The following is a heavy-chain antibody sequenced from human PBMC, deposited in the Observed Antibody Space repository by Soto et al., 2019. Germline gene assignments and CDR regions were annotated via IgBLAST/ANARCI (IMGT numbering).Heavy chain of an antibody. V-gene: IGHV3-74*01. CDR3: ARVKSGSYDWFDP. J-gene: IGHJ5*02. CDR1: GFIFSTYW. Sequence: EVQLVESGGGLGQPGGSLRLSCAASGFIFSTYWMHWVRQVPGKGLAWVSLINTDGSRTSYADSEKGRFTISRDNAKNTVYLQMSSLRAEDTAVYFCARVKSGSYDWFDPWGQGTLVTVSS. D-gene: IGHD3-10*01. CDR2: INTDGSRT.